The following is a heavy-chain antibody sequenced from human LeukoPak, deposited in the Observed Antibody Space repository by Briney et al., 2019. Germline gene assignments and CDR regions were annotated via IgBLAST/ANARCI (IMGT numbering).Heavy chain of an antibody. D-gene: IGHD2-2*01. Sequence: ASVKVSCKASGYTFTSYYMHWVRQAPGQGLEWMGIINPSGGSTSYAQKFQGRVTMTRDTSTSTVYMELSSLGSEDTAVYYCARDLNKYQLLSWFDPWGQGTLVTVSS. CDR1: GYTFTSYY. J-gene: IGHJ5*02. CDR3: ARDLNKYQLLSWFDP. CDR2: INPSGGST. V-gene: IGHV1-46*01.